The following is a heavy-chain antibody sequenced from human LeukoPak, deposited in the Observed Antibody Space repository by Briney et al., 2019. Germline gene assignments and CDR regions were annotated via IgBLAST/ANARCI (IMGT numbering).Heavy chain of an antibody. CDR1: GGSISSYY. CDR2: IYYSGST. D-gene: IGHD1-26*01. V-gene: IGHV4-59*01. CDR3: ARGGGGAIGY. Sequence: KPSETLSLTCTVSGGSISSYYWSWIRQPPGKGLEWIGYIYYSGSTNYNPSLKSRVTISVDTSKNQFSLKLSSVTAADTAVYYCARGGGGAIGYWGQGTLVTVSS. J-gene: IGHJ4*02.